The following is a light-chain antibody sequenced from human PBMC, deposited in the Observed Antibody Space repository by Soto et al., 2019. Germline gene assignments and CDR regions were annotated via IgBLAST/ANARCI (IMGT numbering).Light chain of an antibody. CDR2: GAS. Sequence: EIVLTQSPGTLSLSPGEETTLSCRASQYVNSNYLAWYQQKAGQAPRLLIYGASTKATGIPDRFRGSGYGTDCSLPLSRLAPPDFDVYYCLRSGHPAGTFGEGAKLEI. J-gene: IGKJ1*01. V-gene: IGKV3-20*01. CDR3: LRSGHPAGT. CDR1: QYVNSNY.